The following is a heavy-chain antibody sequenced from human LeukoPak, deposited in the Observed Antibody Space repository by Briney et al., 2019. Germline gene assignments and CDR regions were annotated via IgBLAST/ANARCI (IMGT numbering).Heavy chain of an antibody. CDR2: ISYDGSNK. CDR1: GFTFSSYG. Sequence: GGSLRLSCAASGFTFSSYGMHWVRQAPGKGLEWVAVISYDGSNKYYADSVKGRFTISRDNSKNTLYLQMNSLRAEDTAVYYCARDKNSLAARYYYYYYMDVWGKGTTVTVSS. V-gene: IGHV3-30*03. D-gene: IGHD6-6*01. CDR3: ARDKNSLAARYYYYYYMDV. J-gene: IGHJ6*03.